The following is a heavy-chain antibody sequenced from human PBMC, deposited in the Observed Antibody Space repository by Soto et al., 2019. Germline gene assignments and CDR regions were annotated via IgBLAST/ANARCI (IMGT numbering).Heavy chain of an antibody. CDR1: GFTFSSYA. CDR2: ISGSGGST. J-gene: IGHJ6*02. CDR3: AKVGGSSWYIVYYYGMDV. Sequence: PGRLLRLSCAASGFTFSSYAMSWVRQAPGKGLEWVSAISGSGGSTYYADSVKGRFTISRDNSKNTLYLQMNSLRAEDTAVYYCAKVGGSSWYIVYYYGMDVWGQGTTVTVSS. D-gene: IGHD6-13*01. V-gene: IGHV3-23*01.